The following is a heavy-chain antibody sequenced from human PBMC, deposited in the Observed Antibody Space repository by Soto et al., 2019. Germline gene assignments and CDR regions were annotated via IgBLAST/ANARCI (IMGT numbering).Heavy chain of an antibody. CDR3: ARDWSYPSGGIDY. CDR2: ISPYSGNT. CDR1: GYSFSNYG. J-gene: IGHJ4*02. Sequence: QVQLVQSGAEVKKPGASVTVSCKASGYSFSNYGISWVRQAPGQGLECVGWISPYSGNTNSAQRFRGRVSLTTDTSPSTAYMALRGLTSDDTAVYSSARDWSYPSGGIDYWGQGTRVTVSS. V-gene: IGHV1-18*01. D-gene: IGHD6-25*01.